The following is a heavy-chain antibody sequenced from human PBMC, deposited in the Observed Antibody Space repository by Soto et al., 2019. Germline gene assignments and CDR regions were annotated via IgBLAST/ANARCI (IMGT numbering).Heavy chain of an antibody. CDR2: VYYGGAIFYSGNI. CDR3: VRYDRINMKPYSPEGFHI. D-gene: IGHD3-3*02. V-gene: IGHV4-39*01. CDR1: GDSISSSNSH. Sequence: SETLSLTCTVSGDSISSSNSHWGWTRQPPGKGLEYIGSVYYGGAIFYSGNIYYNPSLKSRVTISVDTSKNQFSLRLSSVTAEETGVYYCVRYDRINMKPYSPEGFHIWGQGTMVTVSS. J-gene: IGHJ3*02.